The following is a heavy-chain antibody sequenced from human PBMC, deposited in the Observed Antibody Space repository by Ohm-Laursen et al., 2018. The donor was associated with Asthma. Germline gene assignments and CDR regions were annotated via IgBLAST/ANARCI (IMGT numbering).Heavy chain of an antibody. CDR3: ARGSAVYSSSSSYYYGMDV. J-gene: IGHJ6*02. V-gene: IGHV1-69*13. CDR2: IIPIFGTA. CDR1: GYTFSSYA. D-gene: IGHD6-6*01. Sequence: ASVKVSCKASGYTFSSYAISWVRQAPGQGLEWMGGIIPIFGTANYAQKFQGRVTITADESTSTAYMELSSLRSEDTAVYYCARGSAVYSSSSSYYYGMDVWGQGTTVTVSS.